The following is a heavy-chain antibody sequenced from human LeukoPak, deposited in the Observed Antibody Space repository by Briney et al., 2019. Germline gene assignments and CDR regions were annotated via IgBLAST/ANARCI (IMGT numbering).Heavy chain of an antibody. CDR2: MSNSGST. V-gene: IGHV4-39*01. CDR3: ARRSQTAAGRGIDY. J-gene: IGHJ4*02. D-gene: IGHD6-13*01. CDR1: GGSISSSSSHY. Sequence: SETPSLTCTVSGGSISSSSSHYWAWIRQPPGKGLEWIGTMSNSGSTYYNPSLKSRVTISGDTSKNQFSLKLSSMTAADTAVFYCARRSQTAAGRGIDYWGQGTLVTVSS.